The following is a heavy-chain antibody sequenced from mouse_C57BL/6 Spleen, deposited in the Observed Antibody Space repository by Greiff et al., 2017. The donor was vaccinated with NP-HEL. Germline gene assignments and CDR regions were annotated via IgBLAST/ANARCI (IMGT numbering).Heavy chain of an antibody. CDR1: GYAFSSSW. CDR3: ARNYLYYAMDY. V-gene: IGHV1-82*01. J-gene: IGHJ4*01. D-gene: IGHD5-5*01. CDR2: IYPGDGDT. Sequence: QVQLQQSGPELVKPGASVKISCKASGYAFSSSWMNWVKQRPGKGLGWIGRIYPGDGDTNYNGKFKGKATLTADKSSSTAYMQLSSLTSEDSAVYFCARNYLYYAMDYWGQGTSVTVSS.